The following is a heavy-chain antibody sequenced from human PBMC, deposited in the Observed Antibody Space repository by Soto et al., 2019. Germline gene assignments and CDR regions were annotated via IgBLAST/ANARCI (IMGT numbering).Heavy chain of an antibody. V-gene: IGHV3-23*01. J-gene: IGHJ4*02. D-gene: IGHD1-26*01. CDR2: ISSSGSGT. CDR1: GFTFTSYV. Sequence: PGGSLRLSCAASGFTFTSYVMYWVRQASGKGLEFVSSISSSGSGTYYADSVQGRFTTSRDNSKNTLYLQMNSLRAEDTAVYYCAKDPWLAPGNFDYWGQGTLVTVSS. CDR3: AKDPWLAPGNFDY.